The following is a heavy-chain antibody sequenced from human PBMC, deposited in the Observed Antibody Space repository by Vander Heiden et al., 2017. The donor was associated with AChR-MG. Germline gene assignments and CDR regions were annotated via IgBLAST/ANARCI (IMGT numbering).Heavy chain of an antibody. CDR3: AKNRRTMVRGVFDY. D-gene: IGHD3-10*01. CDR2: SSGSGGRK. CDR1: GFTFSSYA. Sequence: EVQLLESGGGLVQPGGSLRLSCAASGFTFSSYAMSWVRQAPGKGLEWVSASSGSGGRKYYADAVKGRFTISRDNSKNTLYLQMKRMRAEDTAVYYYAKNRRTMVRGVFDYWGQGTLVTVSS. J-gene: IGHJ4*02. V-gene: IGHV3-23*01.